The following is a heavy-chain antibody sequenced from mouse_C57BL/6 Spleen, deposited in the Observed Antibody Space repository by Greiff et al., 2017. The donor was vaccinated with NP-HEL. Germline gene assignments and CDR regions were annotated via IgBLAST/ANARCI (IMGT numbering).Heavy chain of an antibody. Sequence: QVHVKQSGAELVRPGASVTLSCKASGYTFTDYEMHWVKQTPVHGLEWIGAIDPETGGTAYNQKFKGKAILTADKSSSTAYMELRSLTSEDSAVYYCTRSYYSNYDFDYWGQGTTLTVSS. CDR3: TRSYYSNYDFDY. J-gene: IGHJ2*01. V-gene: IGHV1-15*01. CDR2: IDPETGGT. CDR1: GYTFTDYE. D-gene: IGHD2-5*01.